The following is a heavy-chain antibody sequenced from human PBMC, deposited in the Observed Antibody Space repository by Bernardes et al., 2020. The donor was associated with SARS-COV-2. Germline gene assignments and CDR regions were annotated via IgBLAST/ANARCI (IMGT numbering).Heavy chain of an antibody. CDR2: INPNSGGT. CDR3: ARDGIVVVVAATYPGY. Sequence: ASEKVSCKASGYTFTGYYMHWVRQTPGQGLEWMGWINPNSGGTNYAQKFQGRVTMTRDTSISTAYMELSRLRSDDTAVYYCARDGIVVVVAATYPGYWGQGTLVTVSS. J-gene: IGHJ4*02. CDR1: GYTFTGYY. V-gene: IGHV1-2*02. D-gene: IGHD2-15*01.